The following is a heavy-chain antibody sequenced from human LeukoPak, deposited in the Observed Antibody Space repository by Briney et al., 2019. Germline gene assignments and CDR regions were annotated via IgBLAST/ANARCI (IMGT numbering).Heavy chain of an antibody. CDR2: IYSGGAT. Sequence: GGSLRLSCAASGVTVTRNYMSWVRQAPGKGLEWVSLIYSGGATYYADSVKGRFTISTDNSKNTLYLQMNSLRAEDTAVYYCARDHGYAFDYWGQGTLVTVSS. D-gene: IGHD5-12*01. CDR3: ARDHGYAFDY. J-gene: IGHJ4*02. V-gene: IGHV3-66*01. CDR1: GVTVTRNY.